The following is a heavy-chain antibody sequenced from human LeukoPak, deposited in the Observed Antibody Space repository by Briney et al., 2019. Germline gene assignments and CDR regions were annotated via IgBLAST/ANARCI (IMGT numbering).Heavy chain of an antibody. CDR1: GFSFSNAW. CDR3: TTDQLIYGSGSYGY. CDR2: IKSKTDGGTT. J-gene: IGHJ4*02. Sequence: GGSLRLSCAASGFSFSNAWMSWVRQAPGKGLGWVGRIKSKTDGGTTDYAAPVKGRFTISRDDSKNKLYLEMNSLKTEDTAVYYCTTDQLIYGSGSYGYWGQGTLVTVSS. V-gene: IGHV3-15*01. D-gene: IGHD3-10*01.